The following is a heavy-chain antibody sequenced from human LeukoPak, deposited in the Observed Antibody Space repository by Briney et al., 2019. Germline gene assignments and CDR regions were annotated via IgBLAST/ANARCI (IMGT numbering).Heavy chain of an antibody. CDR2: ISGSGGST. J-gene: IGHJ4*02. CDR1: GFTFSDYY. V-gene: IGHV3-23*01. D-gene: IGHD3-22*01. CDR3: AKDQHQIVVANFDY. Sequence: GGSLRLSCAASGFTFSDYYMSWIRQAPGKGLEWVSAISGSGGSTYYADSVKGRFTISRDNSKNTLYLQMNSLRAEDTAVYYCAKDQHQIVVANFDYWGQGTLVTVSS.